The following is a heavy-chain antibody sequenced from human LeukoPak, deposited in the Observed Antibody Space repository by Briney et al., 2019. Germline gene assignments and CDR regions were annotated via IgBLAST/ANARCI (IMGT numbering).Heavy chain of an antibody. CDR2: IYYTGPT. D-gene: IGHD1-26*01. Sequence: PSETLSLTCTVSGVSISTSRYYWGWIRQPPGKGLEWIGNIYYTGPTYYNASLESRVTISLDTSKNQFFLKLNSVTAADTAVYYCASLRERSYYARGFDYWGQGTLVTVSS. CDR1: GVSISTSRYY. J-gene: IGHJ4*02. CDR3: ASLRERSYYARGFDY. V-gene: IGHV4-39*01.